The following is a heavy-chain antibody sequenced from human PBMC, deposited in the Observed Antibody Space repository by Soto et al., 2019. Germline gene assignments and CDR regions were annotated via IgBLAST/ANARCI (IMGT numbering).Heavy chain of an antibody. CDR1: VSMFGVYF. CDR3: AKDRVGCSGGSCYSGIFDF. Sequence: VSVSMFGVYFMSWVRQAPGKGLEWVSTIGGRGDDTYYADSVKGRFTISRDNSKNTLYLQMNSLRAEDTALYYCAKDRVGCSGGSCYSGIFDFWGQGTLVTVSS. CDR2: IGGRGDDT. J-gene: IGHJ4*02. D-gene: IGHD2-15*01. V-gene: IGHV3-23*01.